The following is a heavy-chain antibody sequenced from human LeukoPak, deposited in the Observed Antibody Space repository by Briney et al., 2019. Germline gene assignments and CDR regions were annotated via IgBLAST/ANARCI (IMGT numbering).Heavy chain of an antibody. CDR1: GGSISSYY. D-gene: IGHD1-26*01. V-gene: IGHV4-4*07. CDR3: VREDSGSYFDS. CDR2: IYTSGTT. J-gene: IGHJ4*02. Sequence: SETLSLTCTVSGGSISSYYWSWIRQPAGKGLEWIGRIYTSGTTNYNPSLKSRVTMSVDTSKNQFSLKLISVTPEDTAVYYCVREDSGSYFDSWGQGTLVTVSS.